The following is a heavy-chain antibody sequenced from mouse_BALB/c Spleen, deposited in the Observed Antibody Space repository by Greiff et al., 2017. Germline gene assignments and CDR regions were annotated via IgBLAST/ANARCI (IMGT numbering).Heavy chain of an antibody. CDR3: ARDDYAY. V-gene: IGHV1-7*01. CDR2: INPSTGYT. Sequence: VQLQQSGAELAKPGASVKMSCKASGYTFTSYWMHWVKQRPGQGLEWIGYINPSTGYTEYNQKFKDKATLTADKSSSTAYMQLSSLTSEDSAVYYCARDDYAYWGQGTLVTVSA. CDR1: GYTFTSYW. J-gene: IGHJ3*01. D-gene: IGHD2-4*01.